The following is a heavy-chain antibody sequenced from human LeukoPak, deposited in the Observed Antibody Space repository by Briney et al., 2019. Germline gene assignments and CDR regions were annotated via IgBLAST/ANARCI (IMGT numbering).Heavy chain of an antibody. CDR1: GFTFSSYA. CDR3: AKDLVAGRYYYYGMDV. CDR2: ISGSGGST. V-gene: IGHV3-23*01. D-gene: IGHD6-19*01. Sequence: GGSLRLSCAASGFTFSSYAMSWVRQAPGKGLEWVSAISGSGGSTYYADSVKGRFTISRDNSKNTLYLQVNSLRAEDTAVYYCAKDLVAGRYYYYGMDVWGQGTTVTVSS. J-gene: IGHJ6*02.